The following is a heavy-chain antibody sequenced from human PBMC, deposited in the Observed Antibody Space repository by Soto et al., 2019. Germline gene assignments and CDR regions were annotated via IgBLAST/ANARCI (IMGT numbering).Heavy chain of an antibody. J-gene: IGHJ6*03. CDR2: IVVGSGNT. Sequence: SVKVSCKASGFTFTSSAMQWVRQARGQRLEWIGWIVVGSGNTNYAQKFQERVTITRDMSTSTAYMELSSLRSEDTAVYYCAAAKGYSGYGSSYYYYYYMDVWGKGTTVTVSS. CDR3: AAAKGYSGYGSSYYYYYYMDV. CDR1: GFTFTSSA. D-gene: IGHD5-12*01. V-gene: IGHV1-58*02.